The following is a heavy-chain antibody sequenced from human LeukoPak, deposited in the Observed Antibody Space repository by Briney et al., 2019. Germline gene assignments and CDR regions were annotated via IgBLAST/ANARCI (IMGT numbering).Heavy chain of an antibody. D-gene: IGHD1-26*01. Sequence: GRSLRLSCAASGFTFSTYGMHWVRQAPGKGLEWVAVIWYDGSNKYYPDSVKGRFTIPRDNSKNTLYLQMNSLRAEDTAVYYCARERWELLEGAFDIRGQGTMVTVSS. J-gene: IGHJ3*02. CDR1: GFTFSTYG. CDR3: ARERWELLEGAFDI. V-gene: IGHV3-33*01. CDR2: IWYDGSNK.